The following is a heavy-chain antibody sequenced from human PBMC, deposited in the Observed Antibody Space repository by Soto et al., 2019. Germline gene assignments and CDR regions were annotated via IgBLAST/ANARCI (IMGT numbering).Heavy chain of an antibody. V-gene: IGHV1-2*02. CDR1: GYTFTGYY. Sequence: ASVKVSCKASGYTFTGYYVHWVRQAPGQGLEWMGWINPDSGDTYLAQRFQGRVTMNRDTSIGTAYMELRGLTSDDTAEYYCAKGGAIVAAGTRVYLYNAMDVWGQGTRVTVSS. J-gene: IGHJ6*02. CDR2: INPDSGDT. D-gene: IGHD1-26*01. CDR3: AKGGAIVAAGTRVYLYNAMDV.